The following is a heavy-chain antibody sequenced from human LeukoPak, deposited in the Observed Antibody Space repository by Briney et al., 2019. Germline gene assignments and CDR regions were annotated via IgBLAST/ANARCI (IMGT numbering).Heavy chain of an antibody. J-gene: IGHJ4*02. V-gene: IGHV1-18*01. D-gene: IGHD6-13*01. Sequence: ASVKVSCKASGYTFTSYGISWVRQAPGQGLEWMGWISAYNGNTNYAQKLQGRVTMTTDTSTSTAYMELRSLRSDDTAVYYCAGVLTKIHEQQLVRYFDYWGQGTLVTVSS. CDR1: GYTFTSYG. CDR3: AGVLTKIHEQQLVRYFDY. CDR2: ISAYNGNT.